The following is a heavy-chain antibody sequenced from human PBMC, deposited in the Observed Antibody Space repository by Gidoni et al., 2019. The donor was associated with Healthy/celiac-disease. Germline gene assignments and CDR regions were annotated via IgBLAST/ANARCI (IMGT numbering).Heavy chain of an antibody. CDR2: ISSNGGST. CDR1: VFPFSSYA. Sequence: EVQLVESGGGLVQPGGSLRLSCSASVFPFSSYAMHWVRQAPGKGLEYVSAISSNGGSTYYADSVKGRFTISRDNSKNTLYLQMSSLRAEDTAVYYCVKGGYSYGLLDYWGQGTLVTVSS. D-gene: IGHD5-18*01. J-gene: IGHJ4*02. CDR3: VKGGYSYGLLDY. V-gene: IGHV3-64D*06.